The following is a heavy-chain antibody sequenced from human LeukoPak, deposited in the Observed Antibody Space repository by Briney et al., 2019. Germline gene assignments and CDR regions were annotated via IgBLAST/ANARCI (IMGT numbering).Heavy chain of an antibody. Sequence: GGSLRLSCVASGFTFSDAWMAWVRRAPGKGLEWVANIKEDGGVKNYVDSVRGRFTISRDNAKKSLFLQMNSLRAEDSAVYYCARDRAYSSFDCWGQGTLVTVSS. V-gene: IGHV3-7*01. CDR2: IKEDGGVK. J-gene: IGHJ4*02. CDR3: ARDRAYSSFDC. D-gene: IGHD6-13*01. CDR1: GFTFSDAW.